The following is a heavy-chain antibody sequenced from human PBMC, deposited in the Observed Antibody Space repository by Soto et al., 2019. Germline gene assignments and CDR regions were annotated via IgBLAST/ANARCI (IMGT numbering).Heavy chain of an antibody. Sequence: EVQLLESGGGWVQPGGSLRLSCEVSGVTNTYAMNWVRQAPGKGLEWVSGISGGGGGTYYADSVKGRFTISRDNSKNTVYLQMNSLRAEDTAVYYCAKQPLGYCSGGSCAHLDYWGQGTQVTVSS. V-gene: IGHV3-23*01. CDR2: ISGGGGGT. CDR1: GVTNTYA. D-gene: IGHD2-15*01. CDR3: AKQPLGYCSGGSCAHLDY. J-gene: IGHJ4*02.